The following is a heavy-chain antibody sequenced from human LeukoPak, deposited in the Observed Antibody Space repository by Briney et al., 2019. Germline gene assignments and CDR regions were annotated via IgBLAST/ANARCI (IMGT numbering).Heavy chain of an antibody. CDR1: GCSISSGGYY. CDR2: IYYSRCT. Sequence: SQTLSLTCTVSGCSISSGGYYWNWIRQHPGKGLEWIGYIYYSRCTYYNPSLKSRVTISVDTSKNQFSLKLSSVTAADTAVYYCARDRRYGSRSYDGFDPWGQGTLVTVSS. CDR3: ARDRRYGSRSYDGFDP. J-gene: IGHJ5*02. D-gene: IGHD3-10*01. V-gene: IGHV4-31*03.